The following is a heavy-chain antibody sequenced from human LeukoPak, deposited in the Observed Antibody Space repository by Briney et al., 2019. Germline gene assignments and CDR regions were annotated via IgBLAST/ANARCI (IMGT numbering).Heavy chain of an antibody. CDR1: EFTISNAW. D-gene: IGHD3-10*01. Sequence: GGSLRLSCAAPEFTISNAWMSWVRQAPGKGLEWDGRIKSKTDGGTTDYAAPVKGRFTISRDDSKNTLYVQMNSLKTEDTAVYYCTTGPYDYGSGTYYHWGQGTLVTVSS. CDR2: IKSKTDGGTT. CDR3: TTGPYDYGSGTYYH. V-gene: IGHV3-15*01. J-gene: IGHJ4*02.